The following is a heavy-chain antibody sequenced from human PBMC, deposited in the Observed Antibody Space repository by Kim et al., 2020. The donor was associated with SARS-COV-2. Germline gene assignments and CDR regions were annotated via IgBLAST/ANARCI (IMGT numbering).Heavy chain of an antibody. CDR3: ARVGRYYDSSGPRANDAFDI. CDR2: ISAYNGNT. CDR1: GYTFTSYG. Sequence: ASVKVSCKASGYTFTSYGISWVRQAPGQGLEWMGWISAYNGNTNYAQKLQGRVTMTTDTSTSTAYMELRSLRSDDTAVYYCARVGRYYDSSGPRANDAFDIWGQGTMVTVSS. J-gene: IGHJ3*02. D-gene: IGHD3-22*01. V-gene: IGHV1-18*01.